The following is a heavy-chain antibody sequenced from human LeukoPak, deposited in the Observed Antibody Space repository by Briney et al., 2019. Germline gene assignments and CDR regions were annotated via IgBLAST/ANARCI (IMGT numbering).Heavy chain of an antibody. D-gene: IGHD3-10*01. V-gene: IGHV1-69*06. CDR3: ARGGWFGEFPYYMDV. Sequence: ASVKVSCKASGGTFISYAISWVRQAPGQGLEWMGGIIPIFGTANYAQKFQGRVTITADKSPSTAYMELSSLRSEDTAVYYCARGGWFGEFPYYMDVWGKGTTVTVSS. J-gene: IGHJ6*03. CDR2: IIPIFGTA. CDR1: GGTFISYA.